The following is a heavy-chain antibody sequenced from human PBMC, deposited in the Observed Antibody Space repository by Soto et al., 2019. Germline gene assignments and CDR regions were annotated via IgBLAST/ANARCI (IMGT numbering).Heavy chain of an antibody. D-gene: IGHD2-2*01. Sequence: QVQLVQSGAEVKKPGSSVKVSCKASGGTFSRYSITWVRQAPGHGLEWIGRIIPIFGIASYAQKFQGRVTITADESTGTAYMELSSLRSDDTAVYYCAREDRDRETGLVPAAIDGMDVWGQGTTVTVS. CDR1: GGTFSRYS. V-gene: IGHV1-69*08. CDR2: IIPIFGIA. J-gene: IGHJ6*02. CDR3: AREDRDRETGLVPAAIDGMDV.